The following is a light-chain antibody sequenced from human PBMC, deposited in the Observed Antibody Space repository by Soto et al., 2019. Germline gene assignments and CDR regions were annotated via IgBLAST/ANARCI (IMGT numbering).Light chain of an antibody. CDR2: GAS. CDR1: QSVSITS. CDR3: QHYGTSTLT. V-gene: IGKV3-20*01. J-gene: IGKJ4*01. Sequence: LLTQSPGTLSLSPGERATLSCRSSQSVSITSLAWYQQRPGQAPSLLIHGASSRASDIADRFSGSGSGTDFTLTINRLEPEDFAVYYCQHYGTSTLTFGGGTRVEIK.